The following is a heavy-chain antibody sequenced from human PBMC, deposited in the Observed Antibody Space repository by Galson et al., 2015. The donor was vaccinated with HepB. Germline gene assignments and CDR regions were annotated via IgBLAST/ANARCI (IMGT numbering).Heavy chain of an antibody. Sequence: SVKVSCKASGYTFTSYGISWVRQAPGQGLEWMGWISAYNGNTNYAQKLQGRVTMTTDTSTSTAYMELRSLRSDDTAVYYCARDGERQLEEYYYYGMDVWGQGTTVTVSS. CDR1: GYTFTSYG. V-gene: IGHV1-18*04. J-gene: IGHJ6*02. CDR2: ISAYNGNT. D-gene: IGHD6-6*01. CDR3: ARDGERQLEEYYYYGMDV.